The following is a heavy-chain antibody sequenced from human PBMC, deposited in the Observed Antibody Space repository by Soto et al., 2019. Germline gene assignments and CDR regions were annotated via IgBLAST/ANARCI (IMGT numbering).Heavy chain of an antibody. CDR1: GFTFSSYS. CDR2: ISSSSSYI. Sequence: PGGSLRLSCAASGFTFSSYSMNWVRQAPGKGLEWVSSISSSSSYIYYADSVKGRFTISRDNAKSSLYLQMNSLRAEDTAVYYCASLCGGSSGYHDAFDIWGQGTMVTVSS. V-gene: IGHV3-21*01. D-gene: IGHD3-22*01. J-gene: IGHJ3*02. CDR3: ASLCGGSSGYHDAFDI.